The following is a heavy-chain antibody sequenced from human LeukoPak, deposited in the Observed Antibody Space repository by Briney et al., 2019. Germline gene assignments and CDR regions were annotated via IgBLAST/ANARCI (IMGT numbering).Heavy chain of an antibody. V-gene: IGHV3-7*01. CDR1: GFTVSSNY. J-gene: IGHJ4*02. Sequence: GGSLRLSCAASGFTVSSNYMSWVRQAPGKGLEWVANIKQDGSEKYYVDSVEGRFTISRDNAKNSLYLQMNSLRAEDTAVYYCARVVGVGYFDWLLYYFDYWGQGTLVTVSS. D-gene: IGHD3-9*01. CDR2: IKQDGSEK. CDR3: ARVVGVGYFDWLLYYFDY.